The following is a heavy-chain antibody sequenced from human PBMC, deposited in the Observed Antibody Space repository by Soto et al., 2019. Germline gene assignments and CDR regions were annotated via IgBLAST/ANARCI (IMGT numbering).Heavy chain of an antibody. D-gene: IGHD2-2*01. V-gene: IGHV1-8*01. J-gene: IGHJ6*03. CDR2: MNPNSGNT. CDR1: GYTFTSYD. Sequence: ASVKVSCKASGYTFTSYDINWVRQATGQGLEWMGWMNPNSGNTGYAQKFQGRVTMTRNTSISTAYMELSSLRSEDTAVYYCAGGMRLCSSTSCYARRDYYYYYMDVWGKGTTVTVSS. CDR3: AGGMRLCSSTSCYARRDYYYYYMDV.